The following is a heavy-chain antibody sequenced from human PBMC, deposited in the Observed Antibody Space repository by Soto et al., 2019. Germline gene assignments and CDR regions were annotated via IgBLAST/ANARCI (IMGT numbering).Heavy chain of an antibody. CDR1: GYTFTSYG. CDR3: ARGPGGPDGPGDY. Sequence: ASVKVSCKASGYTFTSYGISWVRQAPGQRLEWMGWINAGNGNTKYSQKFQGRVTITRDTSASTAYMELSSLRSEDTAVYYCARGPGGPDGPGDYWGQGTLVTVSS. J-gene: IGHJ4*02. CDR2: INAGNGNT. V-gene: IGHV1-3*01. D-gene: IGHD2-15*01.